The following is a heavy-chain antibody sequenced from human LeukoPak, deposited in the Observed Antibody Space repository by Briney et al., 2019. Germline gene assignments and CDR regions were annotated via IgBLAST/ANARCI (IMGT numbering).Heavy chain of an antibody. V-gene: IGHV1-2*02. CDR3: ARDRGYSSSCLDY. J-gene: IGHJ4*02. CDR2: INPNSGGT. D-gene: IGHD6-13*01. Sequence: ASVKVSCKASGYSFTDKYMHWVRQAPGQGLEWMGWINPNSGGTNYAQKFQGRVTMTRDTSISTAYMELSRLRSDDTAVYYCARDRGYSSSCLDYWGQGTLVTVSS. CDR1: GYSFTDKY.